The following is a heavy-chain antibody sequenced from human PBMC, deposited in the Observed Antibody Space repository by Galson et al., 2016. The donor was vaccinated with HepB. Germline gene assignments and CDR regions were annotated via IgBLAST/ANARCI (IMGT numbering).Heavy chain of an antibody. J-gene: IGHJ4*02. CDR3: ARDRTSRAAVEL. V-gene: IGHV3-11*06. Sequence: SLRLSCAASGFNLRNYYMTWIRQAPGKGLEWVSYISSSGSSTNYADPVKGRFTISRDNAKNSLYLQMNSLRAEDTAVYYCARDRTSRAAVELWGQGTLVSVSS. CDR1: GFNLRNYY. D-gene: IGHD6-25*01. CDR2: ISSSGSST.